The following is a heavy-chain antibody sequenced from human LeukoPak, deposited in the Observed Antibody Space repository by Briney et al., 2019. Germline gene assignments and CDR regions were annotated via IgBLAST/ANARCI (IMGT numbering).Heavy chain of an antibody. V-gene: IGHV1-2*02. Sequence: ASVKVSCKASGYTFTGYYMHWVRQAPGQGLEWMGWINPNSGGTNYAQKFQGRVTMTRDTSISTAYMELSRLRSDDTAVYYCARDMGYGYSHYYYGMGVWGQGTTVTVSS. CDR1: GYTFTGYY. D-gene: IGHD5-18*01. CDR3: ARDMGYGYSHYYYGMGV. J-gene: IGHJ6*02. CDR2: INPNSGGT.